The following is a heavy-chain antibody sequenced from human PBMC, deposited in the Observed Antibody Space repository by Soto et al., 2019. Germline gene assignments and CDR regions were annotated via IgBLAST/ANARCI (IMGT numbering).Heavy chain of an antibody. CDR3: ARSNGDYGLPNWYFDL. CDR2: IIPIFGTA. V-gene: IGHV1-69*01. Sequence: QVQLVQSGAEVKKPGSSVKVSCKASGGTFSSYAISWVRQAPGQGLEWMGGIIPIFGTANYAQKFQGRVTITADESTSTAYMELSSLRSADTAVYYCARSNGDYGLPNWYFDLWGRGTLVTVSS. CDR1: GGTFSSYA. J-gene: IGHJ2*01. D-gene: IGHD4-17*01.